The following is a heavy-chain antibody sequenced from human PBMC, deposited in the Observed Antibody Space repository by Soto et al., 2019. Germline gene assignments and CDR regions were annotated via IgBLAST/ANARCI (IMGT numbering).Heavy chain of an antibody. J-gene: IGHJ5*02. CDR1: GGSISSGGYY. V-gene: IGHV4-31*03. CDR2: IYYSGST. D-gene: IGHD3-10*01. CDR3: ARALGSGSYNNWFDP. Sequence: QVQLQESGPGLVKPSQTLSLTCTVSGGSISSGGYYWTWIRQHPGKGLEWIGYIYYSGSTYYNPYLKSRLTISVDTSKKQFCLKLRSVTAADTAVYYCARALGSGSYNNWFDPWGQGTLVTVSS.